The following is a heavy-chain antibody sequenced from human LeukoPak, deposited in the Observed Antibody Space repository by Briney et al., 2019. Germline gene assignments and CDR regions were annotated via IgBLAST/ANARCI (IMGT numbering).Heavy chain of an antibody. CDR1: GFTFSSYA. Sequence: GGSLTLSCAASGFTFSSYAMHWVRQAPHKGPEPVTDISYDGCNKYYADSVMGRFTIYRDYSKNTLYLQLYSQRAEDTAVYYCARGDNIVVVPAAPDYWGQGTLVTVS. D-gene: IGHD2-2*01. CDR3: ARGDNIVVVPAAPDY. J-gene: IGHJ4*02. CDR2: ISYDGCNK. V-gene: IGHV3-30*04.